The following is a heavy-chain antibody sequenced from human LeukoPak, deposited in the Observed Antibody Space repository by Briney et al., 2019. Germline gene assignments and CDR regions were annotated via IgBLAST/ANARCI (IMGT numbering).Heavy chain of an antibody. J-gene: IGHJ3*02. Sequence: SGTLSLTCAVSGDSISSSYWWSWIRQHPGKGLEWIGYIYYSGSTYYNPSLKSRVTISVDTSKNQFSLKLSSVTAADTAVYYCARGSPDLYCTNGVCHPALFYAFDIWGQGTMVTVSS. CDR3: ARGSPDLYCTNGVCHPALFYAFDI. D-gene: IGHD2-8*01. CDR1: GDSISSSYW. V-gene: IGHV4-31*11. CDR2: IYYSGST.